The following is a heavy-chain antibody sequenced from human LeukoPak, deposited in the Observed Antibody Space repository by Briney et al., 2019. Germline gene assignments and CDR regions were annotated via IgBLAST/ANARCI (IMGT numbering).Heavy chain of an antibody. CDR1: GYTFTKYD. J-gene: IGHJ4*02. CDR3: ARVAKIYGDQFFDY. CDR2: MNPNNGNT. D-gene: IGHD4-17*01. Sequence: ASVKVSCKASGYTFTKYDINWVRQATGQGLEWMGWMNPNNGNTGYAQKFQGRVTITRNTSISTAYMELSSLRSEDTAVYYCARVAKIYGDQFFDYWGQGTLVTVSS. V-gene: IGHV1-8*03.